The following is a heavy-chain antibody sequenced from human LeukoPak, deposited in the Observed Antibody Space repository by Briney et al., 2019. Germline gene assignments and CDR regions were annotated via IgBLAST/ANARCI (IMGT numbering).Heavy chain of an antibody. CDR2: IYYSGST. V-gene: IGHV4-59*01. D-gene: IGHD3-10*01. CDR3: ARGGYYGSGNDFRFDP. J-gene: IGHJ5*02. CDR1: GVSISNYY. Sequence: PSETLSLTCTVSGVSISNYYWSWIRQPPGKGLEWIGYIYYSGSTNYNPSLKSRVTISVDTSKNQFSLKLSSVTAADTAVYYCARGGYYGSGNDFRFDPWGQGTLVTVSS.